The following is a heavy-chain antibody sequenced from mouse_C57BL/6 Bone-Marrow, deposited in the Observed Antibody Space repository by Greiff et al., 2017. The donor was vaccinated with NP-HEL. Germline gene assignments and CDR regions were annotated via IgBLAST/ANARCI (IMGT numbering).Heavy chain of an antibody. V-gene: IGHV1-64*01. CDR1: GYTFTSYW. Sequence: QVQLQQPGAELVKPGASVKLSCKASGYTFTSYWMHWVKQRPGQGLEWIGMIHPNSGSTNYNEKFKSKATLTVDKSSSTAYMQRSSLTSEDSAVYYCARVSGYSNGSSSYAMDYWGQGTSVTVSS. CDR3: ARVSGYSNGSSSYAMDY. D-gene: IGHD1-1*01. CDR2: IHPNSGST. J-gene: IGHJ4*01.